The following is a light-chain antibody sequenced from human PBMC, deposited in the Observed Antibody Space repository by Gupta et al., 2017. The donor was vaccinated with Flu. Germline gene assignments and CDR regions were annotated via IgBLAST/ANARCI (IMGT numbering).Light chain of an antibody. CDR1: KSVSSD. Sequence: ATLSVSPGERATLFCRASKSVSSDLAWYQQKTGQAPRLLLHGASSRATGGAARFSGSRSGAKYTLTISSLQSEDFAVYYCQQYRNWPPTTFGQGTKVEIK. J-gene: IGKJ1*01. CDR3: QQYRNWPPTT. CDR2: GAS. V-gene: IGKV3-15*01.